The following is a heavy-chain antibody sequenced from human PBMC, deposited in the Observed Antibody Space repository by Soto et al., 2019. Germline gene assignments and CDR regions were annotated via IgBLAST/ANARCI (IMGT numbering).Heavy chain of an antibody. J-gene: IGHJ4*02. Sequence: TLSLTCTVSGGSISSYYWSWIRQPPGKGLEWIGYIYYSVSTNYNPSLKSRVTISVDTSKNQFSLKLSSVTAADTAVYYCARYGIAAAGPNFDYWGQGTLVTVSS. V-gene: IGHV4-59*08. D-gene: IGHD6-13*01. CDR1: GGSISSYY. CDR2: IYYSVST. CDR3: ARYGIAAAGPNFDY.